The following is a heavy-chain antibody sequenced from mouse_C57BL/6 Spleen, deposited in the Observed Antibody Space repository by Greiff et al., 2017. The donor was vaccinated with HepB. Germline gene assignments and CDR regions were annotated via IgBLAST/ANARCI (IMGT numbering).Heavy chain of an antibody. CDR2: ISDGGSYT. CDR1: GFTFSSYA. Sequence: EVHLVESGGGLVKPGGSLKLSCAASGFTFSSYAMSWVRQTPEKRLEWVATISDGGSYTYYPDNVKGRFTISRDNAKNNLYLQMSHLKSEDTAMYYCAREGLYYDYDGGFAYWGQGTLVTVSA. CDR3: AREGLYYDYDGGFAY. V-gene: IGHV5-4*01. J-gene: IGHJ3*01. D-gene: IGHD2-4*01.